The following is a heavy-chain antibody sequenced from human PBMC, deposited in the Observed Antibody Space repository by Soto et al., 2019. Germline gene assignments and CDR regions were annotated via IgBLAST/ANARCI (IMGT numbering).Heavy chain of an antibody. CDR3: ASPGYSYGPHGMDV. CDR1: GGSISSSSYY. V-gene: IGHV4-39*01. CDR2: IYYSGST. Sequence: ETLSLTCTVSGGSISSSSYYWGWIRQPPGKGLEWIGSIYYSGSTYYNPSLKSRVTISVDTSKNQFSLKLSSVTAADTAVYYCASPGYSYGPHGMDVWGQGTTVTVPS. J-gene: IGHJ6*02. D-gene: IGHD5-18*01.